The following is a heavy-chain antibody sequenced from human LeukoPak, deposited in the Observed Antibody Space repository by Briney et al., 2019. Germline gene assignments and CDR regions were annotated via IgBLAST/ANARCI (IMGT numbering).Heavy chain of an antibody. CDR1: GYTFTSYA. J-gene: IGHJ4*02. D-gene: IGHD3-10*01. V-gene: IGHV1-18*01. CDR3: ARDRGSGFFDY. CDR2: ISAYNGNT. Sequence: ASVKVSCKASGYTFTSYAMNWVRQAPGQGLKWMGWISAYNGNTNYAQKLQGRVTMTTDTSTSTAYMELRSLRSDDTAVYYCARDRGSGFFDYWGQGTLVTVSS.